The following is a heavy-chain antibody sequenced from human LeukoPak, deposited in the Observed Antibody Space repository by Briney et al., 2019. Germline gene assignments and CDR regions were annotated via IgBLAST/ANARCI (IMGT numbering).Heavy chain of an antibody. J-gene: IGHJ4*02. CDR3: ARYVVYGSGKYYFDY. D-gene: IGHD3-10*01. V-gene: IGHV4-39*01. CDR2: INYGGTT. Sequence: SETLSHTCTVSGDSISSSDYYWSWIRQPPGKELEWIASINYGGTTYYNPSLKSRVTISVDTSKNQFSLRLSSVTAADTAVYLCARYVVYGSGKYYFDYWGQGSLVTVSS. CDR1: GDSISSSDYY.